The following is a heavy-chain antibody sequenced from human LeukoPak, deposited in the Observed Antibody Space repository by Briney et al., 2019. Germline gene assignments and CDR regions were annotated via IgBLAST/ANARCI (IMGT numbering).Heavy chain of an antibody. D-gene: IGHD3-10*01. CDR3: ARDSRGFGELLGHY. CDR2: ISSSSSYI. CDR1: GFTVISFS. Sequence: PGGSLRLSSAASGFTVISFSRKGIRQAPGKGLEWVSSISSSSSYIYYADSLKGRFTISRDNAKNSLFLQMNSLRAEDTAVYYCARDSRGFGELLGHYSGRGTLVTVSS. V-gene: IGHV3-21*01. J-gene: IGHJ4*02.